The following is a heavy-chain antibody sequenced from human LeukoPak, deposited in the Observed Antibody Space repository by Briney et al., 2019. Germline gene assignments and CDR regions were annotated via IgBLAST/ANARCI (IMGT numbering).Heavy chain of an antibody. Sequence: GRSLRLSCAASGFTFDDYAMHWVRQAPGKGLEWVSGISWNSGSIGYADSVKGRFTISRDNAKNSLYLQMNSLRAEGTAVYYCARQFGDSWGKGTTVTVSS. CDR1: GFTFDDYA. J-gene: IGHJ6*04. V-gene: IGHV3-9*01. D-gene: IGHD4-17*01. CDR3: ARQFGDS. CDR2: ISWNSGSI.